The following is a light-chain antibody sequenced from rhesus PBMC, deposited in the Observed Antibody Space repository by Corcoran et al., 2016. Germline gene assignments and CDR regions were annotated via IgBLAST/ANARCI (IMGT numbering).Light chain of an antibody. Sequence: DIQMTQSPSSLSASVGDTVTITCQASQGISQYLAWYQQKPGKALKLLIYDASTLQSGAPSRYSGIGSGTYITLTITSLQPEDFATYYCPQHNTYPLTFGGGTKVEIK. CDR1: QGISQY. V-gene: IGKV1-25*01. CDR3: PQHNTYPLT. CDR2: DAS. J-gene: IGKJ4*01.